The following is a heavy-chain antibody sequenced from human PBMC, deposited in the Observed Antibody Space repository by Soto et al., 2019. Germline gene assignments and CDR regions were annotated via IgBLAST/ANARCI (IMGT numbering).Heavy chain of an antibody. Sequence: SETLSLTCAVYGGSFSGCYWSWIRQPPGKGLEWIEEINHSGSTNYNPSLKSRVTISVDTSKNQFSLKLSSVTAADTAVYYCARRMWGNSSSSGSWFDPWGQGTLVTVSS. CDR3: ARRMWGNSSSSGSWFDP. D-gene: IGHD6-6*01. CDR2: INHSGST. J-gene: IGHJ5*02. CDR1: GGSFSGCY. V-gene: IGHV4-34*01.